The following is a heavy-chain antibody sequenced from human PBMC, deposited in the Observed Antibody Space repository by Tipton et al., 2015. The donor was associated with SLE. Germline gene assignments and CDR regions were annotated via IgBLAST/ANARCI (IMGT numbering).Heavy chain of an antibody. CDR1: DGYINNNDWF. J-gene: IGHJ4*02. D-gene: IGHD3-3*01. Sequence: TLSLTCTVSDGYINNNDWFWAWIRQPPGEGLEWIGSVDYRGKTSYNPSLTGRVTTSVDTFRNQFSLKMTSVTAADTAVYYCARVVRGSLRFLEWLFFDYWGQGTLVTVSS. CDR2: VDYRGKT. CDR3: ARVVRGSLRFLEWLFFDY. V-gene: IGHV4-39*07.